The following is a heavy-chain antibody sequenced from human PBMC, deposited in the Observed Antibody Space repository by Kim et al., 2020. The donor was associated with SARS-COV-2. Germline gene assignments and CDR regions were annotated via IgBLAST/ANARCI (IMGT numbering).Heavy chain of an antibody. V-gene: IGHV4-38-2*02. CDR2: ISQSGST. J-gene: IGHJ4*02. D-gene: IGHD2-15*01. Sequence: SETLSLTCNVSGHSMSSDYYWGWIRQPPGGGLEWIGSISQSGSTHYKPSLRSRVTISIETSKNQIFLKLTFVTDADTAVYFCARAPEGLCSGVSCYSFGYWGQGAPVTVS. CDR1: GHSMSSDYY. CDR3: ARAPEGLCSGVSCYSFGY.